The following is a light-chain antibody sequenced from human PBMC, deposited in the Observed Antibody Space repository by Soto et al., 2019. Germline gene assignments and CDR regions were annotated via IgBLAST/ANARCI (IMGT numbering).Light chain of an antibody. CDR2: GAS. Sequence: IVLTQSPGTLSLSPGERATLSCRASQSVTTQLAWYQQKPGQAPRLIIHGASSRATGGPDRITGSGSGTDFTLSISRLEPVDFAVYYCQQYGGSTRTFGQGTKVEIK. CDR1: QSVTTQ. CDR3: QQYGGSTRT. J-gene: IGKJ1*01. V-gene: IGKV3-20*01.